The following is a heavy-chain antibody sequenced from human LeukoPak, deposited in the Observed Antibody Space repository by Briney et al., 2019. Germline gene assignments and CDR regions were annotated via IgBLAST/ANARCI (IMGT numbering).Heavy chain of an antibody. D-gene: IGHD4-23*01. CDR1: GFTISSYA. CDR2: ISSSSSYI. J-gene: IGHJ4*02. CDR3: ARQDYGGNSYYFDY. Sequence: GGSLRLSCAASGFTISSYAMSWVCQAPGKGLEWVSSISSSSSYIYYADSVKGRFTISRDNAKNSLYLQMNSLRAEDTAVYYCARQDYGGNSYYFDYWGQGTLVTVSS. V-gene: IGHV3-21*01.